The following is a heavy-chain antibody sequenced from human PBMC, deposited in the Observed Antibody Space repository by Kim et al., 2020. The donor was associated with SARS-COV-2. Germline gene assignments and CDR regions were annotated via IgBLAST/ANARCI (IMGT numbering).Heavy chain of an antibody. Sequence: STNYNPSLKSRVTISVDTSKNQFSLKLSSVTAADTAVYYCARGASGSYYYWGQGTLVTVSS. CDR2: ST. J-gene: IGHJ4*02. CDR3: ARGASGSYYY. D-gene: IGHD1-26*01. V-gene: IGHV4-34*01.